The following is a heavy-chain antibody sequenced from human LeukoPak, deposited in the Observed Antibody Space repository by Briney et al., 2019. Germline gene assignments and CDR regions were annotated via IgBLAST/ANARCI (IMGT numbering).Heavy chain of an antibody. CDR3: ARPIVATIYYYGMDV. J-gene: IGHJ6*02. D-gene: IGHD5-12*01. V-gene: IGHV3-23*01. CDR1: GFSFSSYA. CDR2: ISGSGGST. Sequence: GGSLRLSCAASGFSFSSYAMSWVRQAPGKGLEWVSAISGSGGSTYYADSVKGRFTISRDNSKNTLYLQMNSLRAEDTAVYYCARPIVATIYYYGMDVWGQGTTVTVSS.